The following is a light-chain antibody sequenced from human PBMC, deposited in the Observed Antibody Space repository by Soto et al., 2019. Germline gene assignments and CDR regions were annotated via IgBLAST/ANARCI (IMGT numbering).Light chain of an antibody. J-gene: IGLJ1*01. Sequence: QSALTQPPSVSGAPGQRVTISCTGISSNIGAGYDVHWYQQLPGTAPKLLIYGNSNRPSGVPDRFSGSKSGTSASLAITWLQAEDEADYYCQSYDSSLSGSKVFGTGTKVTVL. CDR2: GNS. CDR1: SSNIGAGYD. V-gene: IGLV1-40*01. CDR3: QSYDSSLSGSKV.